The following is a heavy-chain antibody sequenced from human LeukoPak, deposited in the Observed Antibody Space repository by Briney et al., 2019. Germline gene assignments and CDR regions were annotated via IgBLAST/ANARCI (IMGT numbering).Heavy chain of an antibody. CDR3: TIDIVATILYMDV. D-gene: IGHD5-12*01. Sequence: GGSLRLSCAASGFTFSSYAMSWVRQAPGKGLEWVGRIKSKTDGGTTDYAAPVKGRFTISRDDSKNTLYLQMNSLKTEDTAVYYCTIDIVATILYMDVWGKGTTVTVSS. V-gene: IGHV3-15*01. CDR2: IKSKTDGGTT. CDR1: GFTFSSYA. J-gene: IGHJ6*03.